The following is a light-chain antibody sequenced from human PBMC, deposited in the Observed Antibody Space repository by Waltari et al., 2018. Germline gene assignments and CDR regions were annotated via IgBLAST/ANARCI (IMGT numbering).Light chain of an antibody. CDR2: QDN. V-gene: IGLV3-1*01. CDR3: QAWDSSSYV. Sequence: TASVTCSGDKLGEKYTCWYQQKPGQSPVLVMYQDNKRPSGIPERFSGSNSGNTATLTISGTQGMDEADYYCQAWDSSSYVFGTGTKVTVL. CDR1: KLGEKY. J-gene: IGLJ1*01.